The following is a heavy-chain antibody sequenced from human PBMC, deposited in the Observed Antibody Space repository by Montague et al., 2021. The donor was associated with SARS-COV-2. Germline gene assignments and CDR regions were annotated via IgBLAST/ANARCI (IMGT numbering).Heavy chain of an antibody. CDR3: GRGGWRWDLAC. V-gene: IGHV4-61*02. CDR2: YHTTGTN. Sequence: TLSLTCTVSGDSISSDNWWWSWLRPPAGKVLEGVGIYHTTGTNNNTPPIRRRLTIALNTSKNYFPLRPTAAAAAATAEYYCGRGGWRWDLACWGQGTLVTVSS. J-gene: IGHJ4*02. D-gene: IGHD6-19*01. CDR1: GDSISSDNWW.